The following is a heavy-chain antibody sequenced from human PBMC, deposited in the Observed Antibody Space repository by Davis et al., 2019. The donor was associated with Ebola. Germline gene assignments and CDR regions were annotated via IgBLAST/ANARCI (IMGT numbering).Heavy chain of an antibody. D-gene: IGHD2-8*01. CDR2: IYYSGST. V-gene: IGHV4-39*01. CDR1: GGSISSSSYY. J-gene: IGHJ4*02. CDR3: ARQVYWRPYFDY. Sequence: MPSETLSLTCTVSGGSISSSSYYWGWIRQPPGKGLEWTGSIYYSGSTYYNPSLKSRVTISVDTSKNQFSLKLSSVTAADTAVYYCARQVYWRPYFDYWGQGTLVTVSS.